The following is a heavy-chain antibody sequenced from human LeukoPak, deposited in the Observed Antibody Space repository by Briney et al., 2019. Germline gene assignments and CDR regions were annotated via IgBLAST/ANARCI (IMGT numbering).Heavy chain of an antibody. Sequence: ASVKVSCKASGYTFTSYYMHWVRQAPGQGLEWMGIINPSGGSTSYAQKLQGRVTMTTDTSTSTAYMELRSLRSDDTAVYYCARDGHDFWSGYYSHYYYGMDVWGQGTTVTVSS. V-gene: IGHV1-46*01. CDR2: INPSGGST. CDR1: GYTFTSYY. CDR3: ARDGHDFWSGYYSHYYYGMDV. D-gene: IGHD3-3*01. J-gene: IGHJ6*02.